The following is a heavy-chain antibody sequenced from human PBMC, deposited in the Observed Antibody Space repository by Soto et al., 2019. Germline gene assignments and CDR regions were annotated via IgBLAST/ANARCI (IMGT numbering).Heavy chain of an antibody. CDR2: IYYSGST. J-gene: IGHJ4*02. CDR3: ARGNTPVDY. CDR1: GGSISSGDYC. D-gene: IGHD2-2*02. Sequence: SETLSLTCTVSGGSISSGDYCWSWIRQPPGKGLEWIGYIYYSGSTYYNPSLKSRITISVDTSKNQFSLKLSSVTAADTAVYYCARGNTPVDYWGQGTLVTVSS. V-gene: IGHV4-30-4*01.